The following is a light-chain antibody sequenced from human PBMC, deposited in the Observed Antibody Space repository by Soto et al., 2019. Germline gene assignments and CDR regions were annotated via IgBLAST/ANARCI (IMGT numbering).Light chain of an antibody. J-gene: IGKJ2*01. CDR2: GAS. V-gene: IGKV3-20*01. CDR3: QQLNSYLPMYT. Sequence: EIVLTQSPGTLSLSPGERATLSCRASQSVSSSYLAWYQQKPGQAPRLLIYGASSRATGIPDRFSGSGSGTDFTLTISRLEPEDFATYYCQQLNSYLPMYTFGQGTKLEIK. CDR1: QSVSSSY.